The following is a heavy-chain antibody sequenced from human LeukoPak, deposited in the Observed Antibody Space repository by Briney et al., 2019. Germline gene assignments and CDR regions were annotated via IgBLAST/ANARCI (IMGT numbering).Heavy chain of an antibody. Sequence: SETLSLTSPVSGGSIISYYWSWIRQPPGKGLEWIGYIYYSGSTNYNPSLKSRVTISVDTSKNQFSLKLSSVTAADTAVYHCASYDSSGHKNYFDHWGQGTLVTVSS. J-gene: IGHJ4*02. CDR2: IYYSGST. CDR1: GGSIISYY. D-gene: IGHD3-22*01. V-gene: IGHV4-59*01. CDR3: ASYDSSGHKNYFDH.